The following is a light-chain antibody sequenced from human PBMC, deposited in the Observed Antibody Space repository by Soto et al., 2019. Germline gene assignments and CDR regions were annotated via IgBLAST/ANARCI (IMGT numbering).Light chain of an antibody. CDR1: QSIATY. V-gene: IGKV1-5*01. Sequence: DIQMTQSPSTLSASVGDRVTITCRASQSIATYLTWYQQKPGKAPKLLIYDSSSLKSGVPSRFGGSGSGTEFTLTISSLQPDDFATYYCQHYNSYPITFGQGTRLEF. CDR2: DSS. CDR3: QHYNSYPIT. J-gene: IGKJ5*01.